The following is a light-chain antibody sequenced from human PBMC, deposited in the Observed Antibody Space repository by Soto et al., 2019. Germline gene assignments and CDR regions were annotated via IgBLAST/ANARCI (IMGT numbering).Light chain of an antibody. CDR1: QSVSSN. J-gene: IGKJ1*01. CDR2: GAS. V-gene: IGKV3-15*01. Sequence: EIKMTQSPSTLSVSQGERATLSCRASQSVSSNLAWYQQKPGQAPRLLIYGASTRATGIPARFSGSGSGTEFTLTISSLQSEDFAVYYCQQYNNWPGTFGQGTKVDIK. CDR3: QQYNNWPGT.